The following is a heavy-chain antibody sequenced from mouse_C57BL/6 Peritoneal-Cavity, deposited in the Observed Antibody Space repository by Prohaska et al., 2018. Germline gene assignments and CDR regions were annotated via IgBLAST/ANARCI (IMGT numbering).Heavy chain of an antibody. CDR2: INSDGSEI. D-gene: IGHD2-1*01. J-gene: IGHJ1*03. CDR3: MRYGNYWYFDV. CDR1: GFTFSGFW. V-gene: IGHV11-2*01. Sequence: EVQLLETGGGLVQPGGSRGLSCEGSGFTFSGFWMSWVRQTPGKTLEWIGDINSDGSEINYEPSIKDRFTIVRDNDKSTLYLQMSNVRSEDTATYFCMRYGNYWYFDVWGTGTTVTVSS.